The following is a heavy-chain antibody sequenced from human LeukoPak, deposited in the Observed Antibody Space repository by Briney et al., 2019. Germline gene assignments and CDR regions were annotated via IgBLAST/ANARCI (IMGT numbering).Heavy chain of an antibody. D-gene: IGHD5-12*01. Sequence: SETLSLTCTVSGGSITSNIYFWGWIRQPPGKGLEWIGSIFYSGSTYQNPSLRSRVTISVDTSKNQFSLKLNSMTDQDPCVYYCAREAVATIPHFDYWGQGTLVTVSS. J-gene: IGHJ4*02. CDR1: GGSITSNIYF. CDR3: AREAVATIPHFDY. CDR2: IFYSGST. V-gene: IGHV4-39*07.